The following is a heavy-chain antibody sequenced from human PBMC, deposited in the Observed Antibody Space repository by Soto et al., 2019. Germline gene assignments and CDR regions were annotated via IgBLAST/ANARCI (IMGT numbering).Heavy chain of an antibody. D-gene: IGHD1-1*01. J-gene: IGHJ4*02. CDR1: GVSISNYY. CDR2: IYYSGST. Sequence: PSETLSLTCTVSGVSISNYYWSWIRQPPGKGLEWIGYIYYSGSTNSNPSLKSRATISVDTSKNQFSLKLSSVTAADTAVYYCARHSNMYRKSFDYWGQGTLVTVSS. CDR3: ARHSNMYRKSFDY. V-gene: IGHV4-59*08.